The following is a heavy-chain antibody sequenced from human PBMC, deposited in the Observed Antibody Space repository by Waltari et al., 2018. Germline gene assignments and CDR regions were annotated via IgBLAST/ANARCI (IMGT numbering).Heavy chain of an antibody. V-gene: IGHV4-34*01. CDR1: GGSFSGYY. CDR2: INHSGST. CDR3: ARLVYGDLDY. D-gene: IGHD4-17*01. J-gene: IGHJ4*02. Sequence: QVQLQQWGAGLLKPSETLSLTCAVYGGSFSGYYRSWIRQPPGKGLEWIGEINHSGSTNYNPSLKSRVTISVDTSKNQFSPKLSSVTAADTAVYYCARLVYGDLDYWGQGTLVTVSS.